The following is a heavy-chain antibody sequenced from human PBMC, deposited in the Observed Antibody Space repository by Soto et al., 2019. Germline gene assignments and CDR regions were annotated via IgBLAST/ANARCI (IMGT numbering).Heavy chain of an antibody. D-gene: IGHD6-19*01. CDR2: ISSSSYYI. Sequence: EVQLVESGGGLVKPGGSLRLSCAASGFTFSTYSMNWVRQAPGKGLEWVSSISSSSYYIYYSDSVRGRFSISRDYAKSSLSLQMNSLRAEDTAVYYCARHSIDGRGWSIDYWGQGTLVTVSS. V-gene: IGHV3-21*01. CDR3: ARHSIDGRGWSIDY. CDR1: GFTFSTYS. J-gene: IGHJ4*02.